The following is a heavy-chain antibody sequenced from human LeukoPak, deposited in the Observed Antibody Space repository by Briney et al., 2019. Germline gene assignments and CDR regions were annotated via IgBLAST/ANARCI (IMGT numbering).Heavy chain of an antibody. CDR1: GGSISSSSYY. J-gene: IGHJ6*03. CDR3: ARHPRTYCSGGSCYIYYYYMDV. CDR2: IYYSGST. V-gene: IGHV4-39*01. Sequence: SETLSLTCTVSGGSISSSSYYRGWIRQPPGTGLEWIGSIYYSGSTYYNPSLKSRVTISVDTSKNQFSLKLSSVTAADTAVYYCARHPRTYCSGGSCYIYYYYMDVWGKGTTVTVSS. D-gene: IGHD2-15*01.